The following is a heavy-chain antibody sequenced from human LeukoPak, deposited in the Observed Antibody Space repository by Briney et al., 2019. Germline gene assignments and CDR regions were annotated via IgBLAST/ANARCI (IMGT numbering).Heavy chain of an antibody. CDR2: IYYSGST. CDR1: GGSISSYY. D-gene: IGHD2-2*02. CDR3: ARSVVPAAIEGYYFDY. J-gene: IGHJ4*02. V-gene: IGHV4-59*01. Sequence: PSETLSLTCTVSGGSISSYYWSWIRQPPGKGLEWIGYIYYSGSTNYNPSLKSRVTISVDTSKNQFSLKLSSVTAADTAVYYCARSVVPAAIEGYYFDYWGQGTLVTVSS.